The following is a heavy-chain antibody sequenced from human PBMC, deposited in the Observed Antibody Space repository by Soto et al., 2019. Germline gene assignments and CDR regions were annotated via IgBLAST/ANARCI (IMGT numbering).Heavy chain of an antibody. CDR1: GYTFTNYA. CDR3: ARWVGGNHFHY. D-gene: IGHD1-26*01. V-gene: IGHV1-3*01. J-gene: IGHJ4*02. CDR2: INAGNGNT. Sequence: ASVKVSCKASGYTFTNYAMHWVRQAPGQRLEWMGWINAGNGNTKYSQKFQGRVTITRDTSASTAYMELSSLRSEDTAVYYCARWVGGNHFHYWGQGTLVPVSS.